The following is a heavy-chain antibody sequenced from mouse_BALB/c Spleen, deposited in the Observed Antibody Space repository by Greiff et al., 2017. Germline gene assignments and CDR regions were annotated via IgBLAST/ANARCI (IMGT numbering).Heavy chain of an antibody. CDR1: GYSITSDYA. CDR2: ISYSGST. J-gene: IGHJ2*01. CDR3: AREGYRYDEGYFDY. D-gene: IGHD2-14*01. V-gene: IGHV3-2*02. Sequence: EVKLMESGPGLVKPSQSLSLTCTVTGYSITSDYAWNWIRQFPGNKLEWMGYISYSGSTSYNPSLKSRISITRDTSKNQFFLQLNSVTTEDTATYYCAREGYRYDEGYFDYWGQGTTLTVSS.